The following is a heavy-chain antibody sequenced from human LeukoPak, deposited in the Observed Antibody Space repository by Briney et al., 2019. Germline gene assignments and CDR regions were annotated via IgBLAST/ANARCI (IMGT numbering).Heavy chain of an antibody. D-gene: IGHD2-2*01. CDR1: GFTFSSYA. J-gene: IGHJ5*02. V-gene: IGHV3-23*01. CDR2: ISGSGGST. Sequence: PGGSLRLSCAASGFTFSSYAMSWVRQAPGKGLEWVSAISGSGGSTYYAGSVKGRFTISRDNSKNTLYLQMNSLRAEDTAVYYCAKLQGYCSSTSCYYWFDPWGRGTLVTVSS. CDR3: AKLQGYCSSTSCYYWFDP.